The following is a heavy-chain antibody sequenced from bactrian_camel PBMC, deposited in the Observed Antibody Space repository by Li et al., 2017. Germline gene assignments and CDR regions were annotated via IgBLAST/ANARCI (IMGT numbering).Heavy chain of an antibody. Sequence: VQLVESGGGLVQPGGSLRLSCAASGFTFFTYATSWVRQAPGKGLEWVSTINSGGGSTSYTDAVKGRFTMSQGVGQNTIHLQMNDLQLEDTGMYYCALECPTDVVGGSDFNLWGQGTQVTVS. CDR2: INSGGGST. D-gene: IGHD2*01. CDR1: GFTFFTYA. CDR3: ALECPTDVVGGSDFNL. V-gene: IGHV3S40*01. J-gene: IGHJ4*01.